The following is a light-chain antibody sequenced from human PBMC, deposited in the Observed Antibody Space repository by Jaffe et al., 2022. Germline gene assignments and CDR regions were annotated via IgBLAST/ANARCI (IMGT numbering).Light chain of an antibody. V-gene: IGLV2-8*01. CDR3: SSYAGSDYPYV. Sequence: QSALTQPPSASGSPGQSVTISCTGTSSDVGGSNYVSWYQQHPGKAPKLMIFGVSQRPSGVPDRFSGSKSGSTASLTVSGLQAEDEADYYCSSYAGSDYPYVFGTGTRVTVL. CDR2: GVS. J-gene: IGLJ1*01. CDR1: SSDVGGSNY.